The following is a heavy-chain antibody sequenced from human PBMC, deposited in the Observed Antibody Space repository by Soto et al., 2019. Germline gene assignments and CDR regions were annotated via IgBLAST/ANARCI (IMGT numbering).Heavy chain of an antibody. CDR3: ARDVGSGSSLPVTFDI. Sequence: PGGSLRLSCAASGFTFSSYSMNWVRQAPGKGLEWVSSISSSSSYIYYADSVKGRFTISRDNAKNSLYLQMNSLRAEDTAVYYCARDVGSGSSLPVTFDIWGQGTMVTV. V-gene: IGHV3-21*01. J-gene: IGHJ3*02. D-gene: IGHD3-10*01. CDR2: ISSSSSYI. CDR1: GFTFSSYS.